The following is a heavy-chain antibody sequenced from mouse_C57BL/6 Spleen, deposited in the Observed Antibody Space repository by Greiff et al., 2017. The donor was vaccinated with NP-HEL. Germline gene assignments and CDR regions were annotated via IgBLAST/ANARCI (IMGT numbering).Heavy chain of an antibody. CDR3: ASRYDGYPAY. CDR2: INPSTGDT. Sequence: VQLQQSGPELVKPGASVKISCKASGYTFTGYYMNWVKQSPEKSLEWIGEINPSTGDTTYNQKFKGKATLTVDKSCSTAYMQLKSLTSEDSAVYYCASRYDGYPAYWGQGTLVTVSA. J-gene: IGHJ3*01. V-gene: IGHV1-42*01. D-gene: IGHD2-3*01. CDR1: GYTFTGYY.